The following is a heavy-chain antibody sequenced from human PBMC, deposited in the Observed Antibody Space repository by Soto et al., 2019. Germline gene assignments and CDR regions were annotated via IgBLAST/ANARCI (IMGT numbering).Heavy chain of an antibody. Sequence: SETLSLTCTVSGGSISSSSYYWGWIRQPPGKGLEWIGSIYYSGSTYYNPSLKSRVTISVDTSKNQFSLKLSSVTAADTAVYDCARAYCSSTSCYTGGFDYWGQGTLVTVSS. D-gene: IGHD2-2*02. V-gene: IGHV4-39*01. J-gene: IGHJ4*02. CDR2: IYYSGST. CDR1: GGSISSSSYY. CDR3: ARAYCSSTSCYTGGFDY.